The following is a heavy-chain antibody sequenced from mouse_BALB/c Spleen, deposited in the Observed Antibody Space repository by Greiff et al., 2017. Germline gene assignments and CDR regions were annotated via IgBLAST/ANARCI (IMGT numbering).Heavy chain of an antibody. J-gene: IGHJ2*01. CDR3: ARQSGYYGSSFDY. CDR2: ISSGGSYT. D-gene: IGHD1-1*01. V-gene: IGHV5-9-3*01. CDR1: GFTFSSYA. Sequence: EVNLVESGGGLVKPGGSLKLSCAASGFTFSSYAMSWVRQTPEKRLEWVATISSGGSYTYYPDSVKGRFTISRDNAKNTLYLQMSSLRSEDTAMYYCARQSGYYGSSFDYWGQGTTLTVSS.